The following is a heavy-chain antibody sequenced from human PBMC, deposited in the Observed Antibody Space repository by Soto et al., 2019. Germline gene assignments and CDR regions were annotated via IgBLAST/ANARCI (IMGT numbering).Heavy chain of an antibody. D-gene: IGHD1-1*01. CDR2: INGVNGNT. CDR3: ARAPRLTQLSA. J-gene: IGHJ5*02. Sequence: QVQLVQSGAEVKKAGASVRISCKASGYTFTTSGMHWVRQAPGQGLEWVGWINGVNGNTKYSQKFQDRVTIPRDSSASTAYMELSGLTSDDTGVFYCARAPRLTQLSAWGQGTLVIVSS. V-gene: IGHV1-3*01. CDR1: GYTFTTSG.